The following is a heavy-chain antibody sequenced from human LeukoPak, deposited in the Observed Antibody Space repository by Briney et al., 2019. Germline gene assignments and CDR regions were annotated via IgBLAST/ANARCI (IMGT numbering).Heavy chain of an antibody. Sequence: SETLSLTCTVSGGSISSSSYYWDWIRQPQGKGLEWIGSIYYSGSTYYNPSPKSRVTISVDTSKNQFSLKLSSVTAADTAVYYCASAHSRYCSSTSCYRTHAFDIWGQGTMVTVSS. J-gene: IGHJ3*02. CDR3: ASAHSRYCSSTSCYRTHAFDI. D-gene: IGHD2-2*01. CDR1: GGSISSSSYY. V-gene: IGHV4-39*01. CDR2: IYYSGST.